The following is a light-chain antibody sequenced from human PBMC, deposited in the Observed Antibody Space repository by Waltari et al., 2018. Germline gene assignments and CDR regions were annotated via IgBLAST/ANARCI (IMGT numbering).Light chain of an antibody. V-gene: IGKV1-39*01. CDR2: ETS. Sequence: DVQMTQSPSSLSASVGDSVTITCRASQTIDYLSWYQHKQGEAPKLLIYETSTWLSGVPTWCIGSKFCTTVILPISSLQPEDFATYFCQPNYDTTRTFGQGTKVDIK. CDR1: QTIDY. CDR3: QPNYDTTRT. J-gene: IGKJ2*02.